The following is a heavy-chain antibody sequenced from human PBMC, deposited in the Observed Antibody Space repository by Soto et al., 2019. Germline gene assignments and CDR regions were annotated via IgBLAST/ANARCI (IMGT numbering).Heavy chain of an antibody. V-gene: IGHV3-23*01. CDR3: AKGVSQYTPLAMFDY. CDR2: ISGSDGRT. J-gene: IGHJ4*02. CDR1: GFTFSSYA. D-gene: IGHD5-18*01. Sequence: PVGSLRLSCAASGFTFSSYAMSWFRQAPVNGLEWVSTISGSDGRTYSTDSVKGRFTISRDNSRNTAYLQMNSLRVEDTAVYYCAKGVSQYTPLAMFDYWGRGTLVTVSS.